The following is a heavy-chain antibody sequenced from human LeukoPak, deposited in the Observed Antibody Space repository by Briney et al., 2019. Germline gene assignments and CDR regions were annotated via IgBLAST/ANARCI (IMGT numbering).Heavy chain of an antibody. Sequence: SVKVSCKASGFTFTSSAMQWVRQARGQRLEWIGWIVVGSGNTNYAQKFQERVTITRDMSTSTAYMELSSLRSEDTAAYYCAAASEDYYDSSGYYGYWGQGTLVTVSS. CDR3: AAASEDYYDSSGYYGY. CDR2: IVVGSGNT. J-gene: IGHJ4*02. CDR1: GFTFTSSA. V-gene: IGHV1-58*02. D-gene: IGHD3-22*01.